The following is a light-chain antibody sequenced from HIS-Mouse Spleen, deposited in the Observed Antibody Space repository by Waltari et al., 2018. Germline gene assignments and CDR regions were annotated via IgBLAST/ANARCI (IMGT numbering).Light chain of an antibody. J-gene: IGLJ3*02. V-gene: IGLV1-44*01. CDR1: SSTIGSNT. Sequence: QSVLTQPPSASGTPGQRVTISCSGSSSTIGSNTVNWYQPLPGTAPKLLIYSNTQRPSRVPDRFSGSKSGTSASLAISGLQSEDEADYYCAAWDDSLNGPVFGGGTKLTVL. CDR3: AAWDDSLNGPV. CDR2: SNT.